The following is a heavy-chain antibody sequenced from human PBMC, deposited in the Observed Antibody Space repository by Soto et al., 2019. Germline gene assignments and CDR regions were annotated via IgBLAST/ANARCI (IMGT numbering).Heavy chain of an antibody. CDR1: GFTFSSYA. CDR2: ISGSGGST. J-gene: IGHJ6*03. V-gene: IGHV3-23*01. Sequence: GGSLRLSCAASGFTFSSYAMSWVRQAPGKGLEWVSAISGSGGSTYYADSVKGRFTISRDNSKNTLYLQMNSLRAEDTAVYYCAKDPAGIQLTYYYYMDVWGKGTTVTVSS. D-gene: IGHD5-18*01. CDR3: AKDPAGIQLTYYYYMDV.